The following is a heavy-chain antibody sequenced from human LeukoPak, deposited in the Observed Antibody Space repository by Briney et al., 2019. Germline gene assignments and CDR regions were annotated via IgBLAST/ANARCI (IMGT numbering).Heavy chain of an antibody. Sequence: GGSLRLSCAASGFTFSTYWMSWVRQAPGKGLELVGRIKSKTSGGTIDYAAPVRGRFTISRDDTENMVFLQMSSLKTEDTAVYYCTRESGYKTSRQRGFDSWGQGILVTVSS. CDR2: IKSKTSGGTI. CDR3: TRESGYKTSRQRGFDS. D-gene: IGHD5-12*01. CDR1: GFTFSTYW. J-gene: IGHJ4*02. V-gene: IGHV3-15*01.